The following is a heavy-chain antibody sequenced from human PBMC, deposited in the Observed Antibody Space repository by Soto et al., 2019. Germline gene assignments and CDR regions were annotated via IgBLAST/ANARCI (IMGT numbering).Heavy chain of an antibody. J-gene: IGHJ3*01. CDR2: IYYDGST. CDR1: GCSITTSSYN. D-gene: IGHD3-10*01. Sequence: SETLSLACSVSGCSITTSSYNWDWIRQPPGKGLEWIGTIYYDGSTSYNPSLKSQVTISVDTSKNHFALKVNSVTAADTAVYYCARLYGNAFDVWGRGTVVTVSS. V-gene: IGHV4-39*02. CDR3: ARLYGNAFDV.